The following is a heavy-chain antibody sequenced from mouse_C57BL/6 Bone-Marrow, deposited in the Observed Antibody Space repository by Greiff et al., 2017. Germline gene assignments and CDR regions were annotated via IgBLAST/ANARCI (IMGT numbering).Heavy chain of an antibody. CDR2: IDPSDSYT. CDR3: ARDFDYDGGYAMDY. J-gene: IGHJ4*01. Sequence: QVQLKQPVAELVRPGTSVKLSCKASGYTFTSYWMHWVKQRPGQGLEWIGVIDPSDSYTNYTKKFKGKATLTVDTSSSTAYKQLSSLPSEDSAVYYCARDFDYDGGYAMDYWDQGTSVTVSS. CDR1: GYTFTSYW. D-gene: IGHD2-4*01. V-gene: IGHV1-59*01.